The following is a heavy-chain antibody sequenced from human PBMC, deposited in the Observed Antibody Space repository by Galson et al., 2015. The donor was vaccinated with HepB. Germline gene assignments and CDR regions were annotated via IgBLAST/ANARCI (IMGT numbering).Heavy chain of an antibody. CDR2: ISSSSSYI. CDR1: GFTFSSYS. Sequence: SLRLSCAASGFTFSSYSMNWVRQAPGKGLEWVSSISSSSSYIYYADSVKGRFTISRDNAKNSLYLQMNSLRAEDTAVYYCAGHPRARHVDYWGQGTLVTVSS. J-gene: IGHJ4*02. D-gene: IGHD6-6*01. V-gene: IGHV3-21*01. CDR3: AGHPRARHVDY.